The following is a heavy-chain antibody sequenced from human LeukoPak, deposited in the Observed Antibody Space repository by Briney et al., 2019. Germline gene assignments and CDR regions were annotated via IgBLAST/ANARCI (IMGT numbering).Heavy chain of an antibody. J-gene: IGHJ3*02. CDR3: ASDQAGAFDI. Sequence: GGSLRLSCAASGFTFSGSWMHWVRQAPGKGLVWVSRINSDGRSTSYADSVKGRVTISRDNAKNTLYLQMNSLRAEDTAVYYCASDQAGAFDIWGQGTMVTVSS. CDR2: INSDGRST. CDR1: GFTFSGSW. V-gene: IGHV3-74*01. D-gene: IGHD3-10*01.